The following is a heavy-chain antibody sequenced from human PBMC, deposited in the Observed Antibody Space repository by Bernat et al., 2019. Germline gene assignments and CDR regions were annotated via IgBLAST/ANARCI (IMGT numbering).Heavy chain of an antibody. D-gene: IGHD1-1*01. CDR2: IKRSSDGGTT. CDR3: TSGYGTIDY. J-gene: IGHJ4*02. CDR1: GLTFKNFW. V-gene: IGHV3-15*01. Sequence: EVQLVESGGGLVNPGGSLRLSCAASGLTFKNFWMSWVRQAPGKGLEWVGRIKRSSDGGTTDYATPVKGRFTISRDDSKNTLYLQMNSLKFEDTAVYYCTSGYGTIDYWGQGTLVTVS.